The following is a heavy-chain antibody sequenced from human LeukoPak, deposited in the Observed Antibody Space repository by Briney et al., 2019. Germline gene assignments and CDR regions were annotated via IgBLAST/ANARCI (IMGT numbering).Heavy chain of an antibody. J-gene: IGHJ3*02. CDR1: GGSISSSNW. V-gene: IGHV4-4*02. Sequence: SETLPLTCAVSGGSISSSNWWSWVRQPPGKGLEWIGEIYHSGSTNYNPSLKSRVTISVDKSKNQFSLKLSSVTAADTAVYYCARGIFGVIINAFDIWGQGTMVTVSS. CDR2: IYHSGST. D-gene: IGHD3-3*01. CDR3: ARGIFGVIINAFDI.